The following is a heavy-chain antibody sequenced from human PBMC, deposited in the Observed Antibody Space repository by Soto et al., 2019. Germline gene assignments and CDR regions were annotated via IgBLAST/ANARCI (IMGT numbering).Heavy chain of an antibody. J-gene: IGHJ4*02. V-gene: IGHV3-21*01. CDR2: ISDTSSPI. CDR3: ARVPTGGSGYLDY. CDR1: GFTFSIYT. D-gene: IGHD2-15*01. Sequence: GGSLRLSCAASGFTFSIYTMTWVRQAPGKGLEWVSSISDTSSPIYYSDSLRGRFTVSRDNAKNSLYLQVNCLRAEDTAVYYCARVPTGGSGYLDYCGQGPLVVVSS.